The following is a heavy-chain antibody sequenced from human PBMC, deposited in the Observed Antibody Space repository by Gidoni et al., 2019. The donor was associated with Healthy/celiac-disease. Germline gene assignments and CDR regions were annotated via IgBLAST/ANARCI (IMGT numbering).Heavy chain of an antibody. D-gene: IGHD3-3*01. J-gene: IGHJ4*02. V-gene: IGHV3-23*01. CDR2: SSGSGGST. Sequence: DVQLLESGGGFVQPGGTLRLPFESSGFTLRSYAMRWVRQAPGKGLVWVSASSGSGGSTYYADSVKGRFTISRDNSKNTLYLQMNSLRAEDTAVYYCAKVLTYYDFWSGPDDWGQGTLVTVSS. CDR3: AKVLTYYDFWSGPDD. CDR1: GFTLRSYA.